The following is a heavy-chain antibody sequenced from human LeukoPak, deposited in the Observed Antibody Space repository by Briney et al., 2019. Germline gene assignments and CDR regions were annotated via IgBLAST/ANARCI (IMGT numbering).Heavy chain of an antibody. Sequence: GGSLRLSCAASGFSFSNYGMHWVRQAPGKGLEWVAFIRYDGSKKDYADSVKGRFTISRDNSKNTLYLQMNSLRAEDTAVYYCAKIAVAGTDYWGQGTLVTVSS. CDR2: IRYDGSKK. CDR3: AKIAVAGTDY. V-gene: IGHV3-30*02. D-gene: IGHD6-19*01. CDR1: GFSFSNYG. J-gene: IGHJ4*02.